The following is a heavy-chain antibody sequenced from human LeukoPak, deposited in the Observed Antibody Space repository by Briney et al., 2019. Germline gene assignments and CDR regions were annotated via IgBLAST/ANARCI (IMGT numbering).Heavy chain of an antibody. CDR2: IMPLFNTP. CDR3: ARVDRSHFYLDV. CDR1: GGTFISYT. V-gene: IGHV1-69*05. J-gene: IGHJ6*03. Sequence: SVTVSCKAAGGTFISYTITWVRQAPGQGLEWMGGIMPLFNTPNYAQQFQGRVTMTTDEPTSTAYLELSSLRFEDTAMYYCARVDRSHFYLDVWGKGTTVTVSS.